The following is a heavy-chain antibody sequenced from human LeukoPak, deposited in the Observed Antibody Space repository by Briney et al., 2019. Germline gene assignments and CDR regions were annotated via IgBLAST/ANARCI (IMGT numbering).Heavy chain of an antibody. V-gene: IGHV3-48*03. CDR1: GFTFSSYE. J-gene: IGHJ4*02. Sequence: GGSLRLSCAASGFTFSSYEMNWVRQAPGKGLEWVSYISSSGSTIYYADSVKGRFTISRDNAKNSLYLQMNSLRAEDTAVYYCARDPIAAAEGDFDYWGQGALVTVSS. CDR3: ARDPIAAAEGDFDY. D-gene: IGHD6-13*01. CDR2: ISSSGSTI.